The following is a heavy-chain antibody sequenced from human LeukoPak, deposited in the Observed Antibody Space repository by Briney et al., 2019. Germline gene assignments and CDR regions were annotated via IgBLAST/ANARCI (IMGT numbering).Heavy chain of an antibody. V-gene: IGHV1-18*01. CDR2: ITAYNGNT. CDR1: GYTFTSYG. Sequence: ASVKVSCKASGYTFTSYGISWVRHAPGQGLEWMGWITAYNGNTNYAQKLQGRVTMTTDTSTSTAYMELRSLRSDDTAVYYCARGIIVGATCRPDYWGQGTLVTVSS. D-gene: IGHD1-26*01. J-gene: IGHJ4*02. CDR3: ARGIIVGATCRPDY.